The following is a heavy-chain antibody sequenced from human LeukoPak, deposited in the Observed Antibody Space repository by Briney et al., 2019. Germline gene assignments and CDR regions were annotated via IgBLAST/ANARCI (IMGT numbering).Heavy chain of an antibody. D-gene: IGHD3-22*01. J-gene: IGHJ4*02. CDR1: GFTFSSYW. CDR3: AKEAYDSSGYYLEDY. V-gene: IGHV3-7*03. Sequence: GGSLRLSCAASGFTFSSYWMNWARQAPGKGLEWVASINHNGNVNYYADSVKGRFTISRDNSKNTLYLQMNSLRAEDTAVYYCAKEAYDSSGYYLEDYWGQGTLVTVSS. CDR2: INHNGNVN.